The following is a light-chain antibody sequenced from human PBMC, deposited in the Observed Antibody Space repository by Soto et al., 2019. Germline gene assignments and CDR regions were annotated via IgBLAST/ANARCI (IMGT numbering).Light chain of an antibody. CDR3: ATWDTSLSAVV. V-gene: IGLV1-51*01. CDR1: SSNIGSNY. Sequence: QSVLTQPPSASGTPGQRVTISCSGSSSNIGSNYVYWYQQLPGTAPKLLIHANDKRPSGIPDRISGSKSGTSATLDITGLQTGDEADYYCATWDTSLSAVVFGGGTKVTVL. CDR2: AND. J-gene: IGLJ2*01.